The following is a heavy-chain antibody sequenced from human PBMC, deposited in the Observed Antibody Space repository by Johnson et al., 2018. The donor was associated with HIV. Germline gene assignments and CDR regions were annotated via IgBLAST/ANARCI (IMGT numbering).Heavy chain of an antibody. CDR3: ARAWKSAFDI. V-gene: IGHV3-20*04. D-gene: IGHD1-1*01. CDR1: GFTFSSYA. CDR2: ITWNGGTT. Sequence: VQLVESGGGVVQPGRSLRLSCAASGFTFSSYAMHWVRQAPGKGLEWVSGITWNGGTTGYADSVKGRFTISRDNAKNSLYLQMNSLRAEDTALYYCARAWKSAFDIWGQGTMVTVSS. J-gene: IGHJ3*02.